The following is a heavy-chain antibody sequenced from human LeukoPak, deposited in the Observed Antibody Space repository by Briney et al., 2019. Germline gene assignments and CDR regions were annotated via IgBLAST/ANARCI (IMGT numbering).Heavy chain of an antibody. CDR1: GFTFSNAW. D-gene: IGHD3-3*01. V-gene: IGHV3-15*01. CDR2: IKSKTDGGTT. Sequence: PGGSLRLSCAASGFTFSNAWMSWVRQAPGKGLEWVGRIKSKTDGGTTDYAAPVKGRFTISRDDSKNTLYLQMNSLKTEDTAVYYCATARYNHWNGYLYWGQGTLVTVSS. CDR3: ATARYNHWNGYLY. J-gene: IGHJ4*02.